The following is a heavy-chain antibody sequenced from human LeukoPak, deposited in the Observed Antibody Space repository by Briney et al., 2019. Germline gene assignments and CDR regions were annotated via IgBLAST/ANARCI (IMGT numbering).Heavy chain of an antibody. J-gene: IGHJ4*02. CDR1: GFTFSSYA. V-gene: IGHV3-30*01. CDR3: ARDGAGYCSSTSCYIGGYFDY. D-gene: IGHD2-2*02. CDR2: ISYDGSNK. Sequence: GGSLSLSCAASGFTFSSYAMHWVRQAPGKGLEWVAVISYDGSNKYYADSVKGRFTISRDNSKNTLYLQMNSLRAEDTAVYYCARDGAGYCSSTSCYIGGYFDYWGQGTLVTVSS.